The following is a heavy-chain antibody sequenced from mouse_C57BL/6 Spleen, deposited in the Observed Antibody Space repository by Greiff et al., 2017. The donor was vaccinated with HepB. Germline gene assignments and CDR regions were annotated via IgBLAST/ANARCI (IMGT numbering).Heavy chain of an antibody. Sequence: VKLQQPGAELVKPGASVKMSCKASGYTFTSYWITWVKQRPGQGLEWIGDIYPGSGSTNYNEKFKSKATLTVDTSSSTAYMQLSSLTSEDSAVYYCARYYYGSSSYYFDYWGQGTTLTVSS. CDR2: IYPGSGST. CDR1: GYTFTSYW. V-gene: IGHV1-55*01. D-gene: IGHD1-1*01. J-gene: IGHJ2*01. CDR3: ARYYYGSSSYYFDY.